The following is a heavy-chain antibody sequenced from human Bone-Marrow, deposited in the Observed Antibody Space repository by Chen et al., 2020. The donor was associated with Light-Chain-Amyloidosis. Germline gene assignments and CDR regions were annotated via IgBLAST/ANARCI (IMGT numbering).Heavy chain of an antibody. CDR3: ANRYDQASHFDY. Sequence: EVRLVESGGGLVQPGGSLRLSCEASGFTFSNYGMSWVRQAPGKGLEWVSLIGVSGDDTYYADSVKGRFTSSRDNSKNTLYLQMNSLRAEDTAVYYCANRYDQASHFDYWGQGTLVTVSS. CDR2: IGVSGDDT. D-gene: IGHD3-16*01. J-gene: IGHJ4*02. V-gene: IGHV3-23*04. CDR1: GFTFSNYG.